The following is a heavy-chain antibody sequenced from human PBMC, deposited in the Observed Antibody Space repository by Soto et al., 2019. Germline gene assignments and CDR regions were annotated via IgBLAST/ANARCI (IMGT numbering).Heavy chain of an antibody. CDR3: AREVTMIRGTILRHRCLHY. D-gene: IGHD3-10*01. Sequence: QVQLQESGPGLVKPSQTLSLTCFVSGDSISNNDYSWSWIRQSPGKGLEWIGYTHHSGSTSYNPSLRRRLTISVDTSKNQFSLKLTSVTAADTAVYFCAREVTMIRGTILRHRCLHYWGQGALVTVSS. J-gene: IGHJ4*02. CDR2: THHSGST. CDR1: GDSISNNDYS. V-gene: IGHV4-30-4*01.